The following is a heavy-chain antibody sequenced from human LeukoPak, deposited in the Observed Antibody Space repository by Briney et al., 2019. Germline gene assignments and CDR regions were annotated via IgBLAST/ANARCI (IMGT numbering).Heavy chain of an antibody. V-gene: IGHV3-66*01. CDR3: ARDPMTALDY. J-gene: IGHJ4*02. CDR2: IYSGGST. CDR1: GFTVSSDY. Sequence: GGSLRLSCAASGFTVSSDYMSWVRQAPGKGLEWVSVIYSGGSTYYADSVKGRFTISRDNSKNTLYLQMNSLRAEDTAVYYCARDPMTALDYWGQGTLVTVSS.